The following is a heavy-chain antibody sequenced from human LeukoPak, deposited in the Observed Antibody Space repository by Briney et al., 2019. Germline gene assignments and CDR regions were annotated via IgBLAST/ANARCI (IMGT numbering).Heavy chain of an antibody. CDR2: ISPRGGDT. CDR1: GYSFTDYY. D-gene: IGHD3-10*01. J-gene: IGHJ4*02. V-gene: IGHV1-2*02. Sequence: ASVKVSFKASGYSFTDYYMHWVRQAPGQGLEWMGWISPRGGDTSYAQKFQGRVTMTRDTSINTVDMDLSGLTSDDTAVFYCARGREIHGGSDTKLDDYWGQGTLVTVSS. CDR3: ARGREIHGGSDTKLDDY.